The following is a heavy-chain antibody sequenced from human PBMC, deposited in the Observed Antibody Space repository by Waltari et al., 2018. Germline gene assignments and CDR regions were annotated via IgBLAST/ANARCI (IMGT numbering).Heavy chain of an antibody. D-gene: IGHD1-26*01. CDR2: ISGSGGST. V-gene: IGHV3-23*01. CDR3: AKDGMGGVDV. Sequence: EVQLLESGGGLVQPGGSLRLSCAASGFTFSRYAMSWVRQAPGKGREWVSAISGSGGSTYYADSVKGRLTISRDKSKNTLYLQMNSLRAEDTAVYYCAKDGMGGVDVWGQGTTVTVSS. J-gene: IGHJ6*02. CDR1: GFTFSRYA.